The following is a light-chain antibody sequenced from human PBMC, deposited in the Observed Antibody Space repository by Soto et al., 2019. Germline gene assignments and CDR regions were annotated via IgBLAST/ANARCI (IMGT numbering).Light chain of an antibody. Sequence: EIVLTQSPGTLSLSPEERATLSCRASQSLSSTYLAWYQQKPGQAPRLLIYGASSRATGIPDRFSGSGSGTDFALTISRLEPEDFAVYYCQHYGTSLRTFGQGTKVEIK. J-gene: IGKJ1*01. CDR1: QSLSSTY. CDR2: GAS. V-gene: IGKV3-20*01. CDR3: QHYGTSLRT.